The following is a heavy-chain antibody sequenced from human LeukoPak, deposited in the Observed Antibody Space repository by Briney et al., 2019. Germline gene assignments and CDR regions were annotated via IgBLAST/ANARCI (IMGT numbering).Heavy chain of an antibody. CDR1: GYTFTGYY. D-gene: IGHD4-23*01. V-gene: IGHV1-2*02. Sequence: APVKVSCKASGYTFTGYYMHWVRQAPGQGLEWMGWINPNSGGTNYAQKFQGRVTMTRDTSISTAYMELSRLRSDDTAVYYCARDYGGNSIWGFDYWGQGTLVTVSS. CDR2: INPNSGGT. J-gene: IGHJ4*02. CDR3: ARDYGGNSIWGFDY.